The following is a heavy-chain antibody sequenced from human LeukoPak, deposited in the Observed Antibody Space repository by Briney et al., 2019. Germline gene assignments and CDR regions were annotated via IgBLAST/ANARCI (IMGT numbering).Heavy chain of an antibody. CDR3: ARGGVLRLPGGSEGYFDN. V-gene: IGHV4-59*01. CDR2: IYYSGST. CDR1: GGAISSYF. J-gene: IGHJ4*02. Sequence: SETLSLTCSVSGGAISSYFWSWIRQPPGKGLEWIGYIYYSGSTNYNPSLKSRVTISVDTSKNQLSLKLRSVTAADTAVYYCARGGVLRLPGGSEGYFDNWGQGTLVTASP. D-gene: IGHD3-3*01.